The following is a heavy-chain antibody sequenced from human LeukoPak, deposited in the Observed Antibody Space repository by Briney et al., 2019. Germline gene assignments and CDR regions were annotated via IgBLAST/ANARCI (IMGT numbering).Heavy chain of an antibody. CDR1: GGSISSSNW. CDR2: IYHSGST. D-gene: IGHD2-15*01. V-gene: IGHV4-4*02. J-gene: IGHJ4*02. CDR3: ARHHKNCSGGSCYFLELQRLFDY. Sequence: SETLSLTCAVSGGSISSSNWWSWVRQPPGKGLEWIGEIYHSGSTNYNPSLKSRVTISVDTSKNQFSLKLSSVTAADTAVYYCARHHKNCSGGSCYFLELQRLFDYWGQGTLVTVSS.